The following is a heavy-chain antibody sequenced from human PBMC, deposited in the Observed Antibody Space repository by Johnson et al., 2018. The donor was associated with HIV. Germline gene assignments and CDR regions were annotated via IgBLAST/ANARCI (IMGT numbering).Heavy chain of an antibody. CDR3: TTDPIAAAGPDAVDI. D-gene: IGHD6-13*01. Sequence: EVQLVESGGGVVQPGRSLRLSCAASGFTFSSYGMHWVRQAPGKGLEWVGRIKSKTDGGTTDYAAPVKGRFTISRDDSKNTLYLQMNSLKTEDTAVYYCTTDPIAAAGPDAVDIWGQGTLVTVSS. CDR2: IKSKTDGGTT. CDR1: GFTFSSYG. V-gene: IGHV3-15*01. J-gene: IGHJ3*02.